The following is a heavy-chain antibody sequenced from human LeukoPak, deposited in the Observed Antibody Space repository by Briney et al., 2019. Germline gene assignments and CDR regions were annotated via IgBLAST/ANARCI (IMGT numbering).Heavy chain of an antibody. Sequence: SETLSLTCTVSGGSISSYYWSWIRQPPGKGLEWIGYIYYSGSTNYNPSLKSRVTISVDTSKNQFSLKLSSVTAADTAVYYCARASQIIPVKSVGTTYFDYWGQGTLVTVSS. J-gene: IGHJ4*02. D-gene: IGHD1-1*01. CDR3: ARASQIIPVKSVGTTYFDY. CDR1: GGSISSYY. CDR2: IYYSGST. V-gene: IGHV4-59*01.